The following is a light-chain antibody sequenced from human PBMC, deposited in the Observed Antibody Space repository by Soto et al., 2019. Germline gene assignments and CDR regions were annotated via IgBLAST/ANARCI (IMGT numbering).Light chain of an antibody. V-gene: IGKV3-20*01. J-gene: IGKJ5*01. Sequence: EIVLTQSPGALSLSPGERATLSCRASQSVSRNYLVWYQQKPGQAHRLLIYGAYSRATGIQDRFSGSGSGTDFTLTIRRLEPEDFAVYYCKQYGSSPITFGQGTRLEIK. CDR1: QSVSRNY. CDR3: KQYGSSPIT. CDR2: GAY.